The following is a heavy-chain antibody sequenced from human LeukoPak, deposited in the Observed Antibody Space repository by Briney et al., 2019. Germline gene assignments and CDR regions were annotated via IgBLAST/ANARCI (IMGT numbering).Heavy chain of an antibody. D-gene: IGHD4-17*01. CDR3: GRDPNGDYIGAFDM. J-gene: IGHJ3*02. CDR2: ISATSTHT. V-gene: IGHV3-23*01. Sequence: GGSLRLSCVGLGFTFSNFCMVWVRQVPGKGLEWVSGISATSTHTYYADSVKDRSTISRDNAKNTLYLEMNSLTAEDTAVYYCGRDPNGDYIGAFDMWGRGTMVTVSP. CDR1: GFTFSNFC.